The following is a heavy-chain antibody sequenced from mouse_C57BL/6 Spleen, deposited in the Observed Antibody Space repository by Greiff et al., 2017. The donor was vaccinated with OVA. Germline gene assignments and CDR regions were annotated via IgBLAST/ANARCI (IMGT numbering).Heavy chain of an antibody. CDR2: ISDGGSYT. J-gene: IGHJ2*01. CDR3: ARESFYY. V-gene: IGHV5-4*01. Sequence: EVKLMESGGGLVKPGGSLKLSCAASGFTFSSYAMSWVRQTPEKRLEWVATISDGGSYTYYPDNVKGRFTISRDNAKNNLYLQMSHLKSEDTAMYYCARESFYYWGQGTTLTVSS. CDR1: GFTFSSYA.